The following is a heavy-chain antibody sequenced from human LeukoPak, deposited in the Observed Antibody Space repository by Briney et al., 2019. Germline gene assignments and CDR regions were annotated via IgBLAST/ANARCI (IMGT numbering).Heavy chain of an antibody. J-gene: IGHJ6*03. CDR1: GYTFTDYY. Sequence: ASVKVSCKASGYTFTDYYLHWVRQATGQGLEWMGWMNPNSGGSNRAERSQDRVTMTRDTSISTAYLELKWLTYDDTAVYYCARGPIIDIVVIPAAADYYHMDVWGKGTTVTVSS. CDR3: ARGPIIDIVVIPAAADYYHMDV. D-gene: IGHD2-2*01. CDR2: MNPNSGGS. V-gene: IGHV1-2*02.